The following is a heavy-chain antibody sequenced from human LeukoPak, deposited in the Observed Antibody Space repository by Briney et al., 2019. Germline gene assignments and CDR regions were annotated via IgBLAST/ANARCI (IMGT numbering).Heavy chain of an antibody. CDR2: IYYSGST. V-gene: IGHV4-61*10. D-gene: IGHD3-22*01. CDR3: ARVGNYYDSSGYYYVSLYFDY. CDR1: GGSISSGSYY. Sequence: PSETLSLTCTVSGGSISSGSYYWSWIRQPAGKGLEWIGYIYYSGSTNYNPSLKSRVTISIDTSKNQFSLKLSSVTAADTAVYYCARVGNYYDSSGYYYVSLYFDYWGQGTLVTVSS. J-gene: IGHJ4*02.